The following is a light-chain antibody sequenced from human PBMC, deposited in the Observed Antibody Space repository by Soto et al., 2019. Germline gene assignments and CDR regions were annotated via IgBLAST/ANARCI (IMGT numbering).Light chain of an antibody. CDR1: SSDVGSYNL. J-gene: IGLJ3*02. V-gene: IGLV2-23*02. CDR3: CSYAGSSSSWV. CDR2: EVS. Sequence: QSALTQPASVSGSPGQSITISCTGTSSDVGSYNLFSWYQQHPSNAPKLMIYEVSKRPSGVSNRFSGSKSGNTASLTISGLQAEDEADYYCCSYAGSSSSWVFGGGTKLTVL.